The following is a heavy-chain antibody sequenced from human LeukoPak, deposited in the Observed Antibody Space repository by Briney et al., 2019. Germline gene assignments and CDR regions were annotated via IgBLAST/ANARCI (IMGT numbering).Heavy chain of an antibody. J-gene: IGHJ5*02. V-gene: IGHV3-23*01. D-gene: IGHD1-1*01. CDR1: GFTVSTYA. Sequence: GGSLRLSCLASGFTVSTYAMSWVRRAPGKGLEWVSGISGGGGITYYADSVKGRFTISKDNSKNTLSLQMNSLRAEDTAVYYCAKGSTTGTTGGSFDPWGQGALVTVSS. CDR2: ISGGGGIT. CDR3: AKGSTTGTTGGSFDP.